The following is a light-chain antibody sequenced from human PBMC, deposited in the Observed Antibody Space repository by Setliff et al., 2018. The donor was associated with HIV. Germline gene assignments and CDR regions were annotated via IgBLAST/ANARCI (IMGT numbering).Light chain of an antibody. CDR3: SSFTSTNTRV. V-gene: IGLV2-11*01. J-gene: IGLJ1*01. CDR2: DVN. Sequence: QSALTQPRSVSGSPGQSVTISCSGSTSDVGGYDFVSWYQHHPGRAPKLMIYDVNKRPSGVPDRFSASKSGNTASLSISGLQAEDEADYYCSSFTSTNTRVFGTGTKVTVL. CDR1: TSDVGGYDF.